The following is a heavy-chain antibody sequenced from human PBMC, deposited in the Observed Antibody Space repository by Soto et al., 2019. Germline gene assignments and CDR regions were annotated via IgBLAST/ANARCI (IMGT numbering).Heavy chain of an antibody. V-gene: IGHV3-74*01. CDR1: GFTFSSYW. CDR3: AKENGDLFRFFSY. Sequence: GGSLRLSCAASGFTFSSYWMHWVRQAPGMGLVWVSRINSDGSTTTYADSVKGRFTISRDNAKNTLYLQMNSLRAEDTAVYYCAKENGDLFRFFSYWGQGTLVTVS. D-gene: IGHD4-17*01. J-gene: IGHJ4*02. CDR2: INSDGSTT.